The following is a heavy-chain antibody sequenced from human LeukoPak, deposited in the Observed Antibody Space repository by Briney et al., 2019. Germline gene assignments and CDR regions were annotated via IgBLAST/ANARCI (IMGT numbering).Heavy chain of an antibody. J-gene: IGHJ4*02. CDR1: GGSISSYY. D-gene: IGHD6-13*01. Sequence: SETLSLTCTVSGGSISSYYWSWIRQPAGKGLEWIGRIYTSGSTNYNPSLKSRVTMSVDTSKNQFSLKLSSVTAADTAVYYCASVYSSSWYVDYWGQGTLVTVSS. CDR3: ASVYSSSWYVDY. CDR2: IYTSGST. V-gene: IGHV4-4*07.